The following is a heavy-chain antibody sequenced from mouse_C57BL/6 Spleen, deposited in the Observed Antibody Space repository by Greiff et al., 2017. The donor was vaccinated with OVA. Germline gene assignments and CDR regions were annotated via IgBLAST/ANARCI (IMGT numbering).Heavy chain of an antibody. D-gene: IGHD1-1*01. J-gene: IGHJ3*01. CDR2: ISTYYGDA. CDR3: ARDGIYYGSSCAY. CDR1: GYTFTDYA. V-gene: IGHV1-67*01. Sequence: VKVVESGPELVRPGVSVKISCKGSGYTFTDYAMHWVKQSHAKSLEWIGVISTYYGDASYNQKFKDKATMTVDKSSSTAYMELARLTSEDSAVYYCARDGIYYGSSCAYWGQGTLVTVSA.